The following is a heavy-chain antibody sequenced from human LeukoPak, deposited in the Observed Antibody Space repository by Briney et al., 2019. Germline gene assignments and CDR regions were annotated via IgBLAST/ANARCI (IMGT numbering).Heavy chain of an antibody. V-gene: IGHV4-39*01. CDR2: YYSGST. CDR3: ARHYGP. Sequence: SQTLSLTCTVSGGPISSSSYYWGWIRRPPGKGLEWIVYYSGSTYYNPSLKSRVTISVDTSKNQFSLKLSSVTAADTAVYYCARHYGPWGQGTLVTVSS. J-gene: IGHJ4*02. CDR1: GGPISSSSYY. D-gene: IGHD3-10*01.